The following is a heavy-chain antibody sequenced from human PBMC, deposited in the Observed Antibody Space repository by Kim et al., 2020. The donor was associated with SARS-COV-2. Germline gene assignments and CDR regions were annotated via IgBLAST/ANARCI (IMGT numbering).Heavy chain of an antibody. CDR2: INAGNGNT. D-gene: IGHD4-17*01. J-gene: IGHJ4*02. CDR3: ARGSYGDYADY. CDR1: GYTFTNYA. V-gene: IGHV1-3*01. Sequence: ASVKVSCKASGYTFTNYALHWVRQAPGQRLEWMGWINAGNGNTKYSQKFQGRVTITRDTSARTAYMELSSLTSEDTAVYYCARGSYGDYADYWGQGTLVTVSS.